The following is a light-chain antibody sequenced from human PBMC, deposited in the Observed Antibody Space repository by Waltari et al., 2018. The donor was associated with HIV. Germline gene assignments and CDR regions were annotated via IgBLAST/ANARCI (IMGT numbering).Light chain of an antibody. CDR2: GAS. J-gene: IGKJ4*01. Sequence: DTVLTQSLGTLSLSPGKRAALSCRASQTVNSNYLAWYQQRPGQAPRLLIYGASSRATGIPDRFSGSGSGTDFTLTINRLEPEDFAVYYCQQYDSSPLTFGGGTRVEIK. V-gene: IGKV3-20*01. CDR3: QQYDSSPLT. CDR1: QTVNSNY.